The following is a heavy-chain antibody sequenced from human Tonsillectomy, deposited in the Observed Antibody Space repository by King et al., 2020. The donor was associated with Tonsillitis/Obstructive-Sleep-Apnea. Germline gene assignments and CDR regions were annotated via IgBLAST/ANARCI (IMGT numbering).Heavy chain of an antibody. Sequence: QLVQSGAEVKKPGESLKISCKGSGYSFTSYWIGWVRQMPGKGLEWMWIIYPADSDTRYIPSFQGQVTISADKSISTAFLPWSSLKASDTAMYYCARSIVVPAAMEPDDAFDIWGQGTMVTVSS. CDR2: IYPADSDT. J-gene: IGHJ3*02. V-gene: IGHV5-51*01. CDR3: ARSIVVPAAMEPDDAFDI. D-gene: IGHD2-2*01. CDR1: GYSFTSYW.